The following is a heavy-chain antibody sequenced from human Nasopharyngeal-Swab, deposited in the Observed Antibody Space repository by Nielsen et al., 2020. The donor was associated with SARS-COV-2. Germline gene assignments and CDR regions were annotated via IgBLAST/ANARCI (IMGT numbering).Heavy chain of an antibody. Sequence: ASVKVSCKASGYTFTGYYMHWVRQAPGQGLEWMGWINPNSGGTNYAQKFQGRVTMTRDTSISTAYMELSRLRSDDTAVYYCARGAAKSYYYGMDVWGQGTTVTVSS. V-gene: IGHV1-2*02. D-gene: IGHD5-18*01. CDR2: INPNSGGT. CDR1: GYTFTGYY. J-gene: IGHJ6*02. CDR3: ARGAAKSYYYGMDV.